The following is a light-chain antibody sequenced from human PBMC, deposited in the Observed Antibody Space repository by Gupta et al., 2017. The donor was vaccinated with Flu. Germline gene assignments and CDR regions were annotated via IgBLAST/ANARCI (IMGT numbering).Light chain of an antibody. V-gene: IGKV1-39*01. CDR3: QQSWSMPRT. J-gene: IGKJ1*01. Sequence: DIQMTQSPSSLSASVGDTVTITCRASENIRDFLNWYQQKPREAPKLLIYAAVTLQSGVPSRFSGNHYGTEFTLTVSSLQPADSASYFCQQSWSMPRTFGQGTRVEI. CDR2: AAV. CDR1: ENIRDF.